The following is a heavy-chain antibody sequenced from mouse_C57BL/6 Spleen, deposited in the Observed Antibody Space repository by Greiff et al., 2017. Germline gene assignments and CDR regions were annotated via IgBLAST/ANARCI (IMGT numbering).Heavy chain of an antibody. J-gene: IGHJ2*01. V-gene: IGHV1-47*01. Sequence: QVHLKQSGAELVKPGASVKMSCKASGYTFTSYSIAWMKQNPGKSLEWIGNFYPYDGDTNYNEKFKGQATLTVDKSSNTVYLQLSRLTSDDSAVYYCARSGSFFYYFDYWGQGTTLTVSS. CDR3: ARSGSFFYYFDY. CDR1: GYTFTSYS. D-gene: IGHD1-3*01. CDR2: FYPYDGDT.